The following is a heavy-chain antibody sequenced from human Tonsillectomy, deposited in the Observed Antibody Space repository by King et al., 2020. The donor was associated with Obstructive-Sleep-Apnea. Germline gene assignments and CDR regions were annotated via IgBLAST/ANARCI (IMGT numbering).Heavy chain of an antibody. CDR3: ARGYNWNTPAGMDV. CDR2: MYKGGTT. D-gene: IGHD1-1*01. Sequence: VQLVESGGGSVQPGGSLRLSCAASGFNVSKNYMTWVRQAPGKGLEWVSVMYKGGTTYYADSVKGRFTISRDNSKNTVYLQMNSVRVEDTAVFYCARGYNWNTPAGMDVWGQGTTVTVSS. J-gene: IGHJ6*02. CDR1: GFNVSKNY. V-gene: IGHV3-53*01.